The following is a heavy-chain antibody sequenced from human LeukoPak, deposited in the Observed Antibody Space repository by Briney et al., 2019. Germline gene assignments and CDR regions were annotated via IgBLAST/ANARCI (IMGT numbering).Heavy chain of an antibody. D-gene: IGHD6-13*01. V-gene: IGHV4-34*01. CDR2: INHSGST. J-gene: IGHJ4*02. CDR3: ARVLRSSWSYFDY. CDR1: GGFFSGYY. Sequence: PSETLSLTCAVYGGFFSGYYWSWIRQPPGKGLEWIGEINHSGSTNYNPSLKSRVTISVDTSKNQFSLKLSSVTAADTAVYYCARVLRSSWSYFDYWGQGTLVTVSS.